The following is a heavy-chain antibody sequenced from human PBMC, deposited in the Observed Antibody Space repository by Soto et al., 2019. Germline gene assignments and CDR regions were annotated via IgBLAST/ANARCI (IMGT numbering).Heavy chain of an antibody. CDR1: GFTFSSYA. V-gene: IGHV3-30-3*01. D-gene: IGHD3-22*01. J-gene: IGHJ6*02. CDR3: ARTGSPGYYSGYYYYGMDV. CDR2: ISYDGSNK. Sequence: GGSLRLSCAASGFTFSSYAMHWVRQAPGKGLEWVAVISYDGSNKYYADSVKGRFTISRDNSKNTLYLQMNSLRAEDTAVYYCARTGSPGYYSGYYYYGMDVWGQGTTVTVSS.